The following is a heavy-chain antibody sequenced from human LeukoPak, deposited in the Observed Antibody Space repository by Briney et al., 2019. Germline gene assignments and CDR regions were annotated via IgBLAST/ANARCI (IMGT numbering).Heavy chain of an antibody. V-gene: IGHV1-46*01. Sequence: ASVKVSCKAFGYTFTRYYMHWVRQAPGQGPEWMGVISPSGGSTTYAQKFQGRVTMTEDTSTDTAYMELSSLRSEDTAVYYCATDQGSYCFDYWGQGTLVTVSS. CDR1: GYTFTRYY. D-gene: IGHD1-26*01. J-gene: IGHJ4*02. CDR2: ISPSGGST. CDR3: ATDQGSYCFDY.